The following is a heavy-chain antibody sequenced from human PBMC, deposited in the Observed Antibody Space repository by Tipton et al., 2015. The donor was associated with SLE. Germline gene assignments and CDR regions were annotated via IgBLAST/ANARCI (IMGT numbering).Heavy chain of an antibody. Sequence: TLSLTCTVSDDSISNYYWSWIRQPPGKGLEWIGYIYYSGSTNYNPSLKSRVTISVDTSKNQFSLKLSSVTAADTAVYYCARTDGGNSRSWFDPWGQGTLVTVSS. V-gene: IGHV4-59*08. D-gene: IGHD4-23*01. CDR3: ARTDGGNSRSWFDP. CDR2: IYYSGST. CDR1: DDSISNYY. J-gene: IGHJ5*02.